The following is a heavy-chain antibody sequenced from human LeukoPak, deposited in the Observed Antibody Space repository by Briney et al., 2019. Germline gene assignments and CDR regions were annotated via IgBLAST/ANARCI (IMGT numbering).Heavy chain of an antibody. Sequence: GGSLRLSCAASGFTFSSYEMNWVRQAPGKGLERVSYISSSGSTIYYADSVKGRFTISRDNAKNSLYLQMNSLRAEDAAVYYCAGTGVIAAAGMGDNYYGMDVWGQGTTVTVSS. CDR3: AGTGVIAAAGMGDNYYGMDV. D-gene: IGHD6-13*01. CDR1: GFTFSSYE. V-gene: IGHV3-48*03. CDR2: ISSSGSTI. J-gene: IGHJ6*02.